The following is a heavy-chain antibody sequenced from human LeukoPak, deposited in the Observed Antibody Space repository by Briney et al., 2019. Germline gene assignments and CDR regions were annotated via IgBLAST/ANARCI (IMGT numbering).Heavy chain of an antibody. CDR1: GYTFTSYG. CDR3: ARIPSITIFGVVIWSPIESYYFDY. D-gene: IGHD3-3*01. CDR2: ISAYNGNT. V-gene: IGHV1-18*01. J-gene: IGHJ4*02. Sequence: PGASVKVSCKASGYTFTSYGISWVRQAPGQGLEWMGWISAYNGNTNYAQKLQGRVTMTTDTSTSTAYMELKSLRSDDTAVYYCARIPSITIFGVVIWSPIESYYFDYWGQGTLVTVSS.